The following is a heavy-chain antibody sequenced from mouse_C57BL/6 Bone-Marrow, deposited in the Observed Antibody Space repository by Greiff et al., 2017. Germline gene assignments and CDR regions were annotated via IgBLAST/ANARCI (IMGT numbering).Heavy chain of an antibody. CDR2: ISGGGGNT. Sequence: EVNVVESGGGLVKPGGSLKLSCAASGFTFSSYTMSWVRQTPEKRLEWVATISGGGGNTYYPASVKGRFTISRDNAKNTLYLQMSSLRSEDAALYYCARPDRAWFAYWGQGTLVTVSA. CDR3: ARPDRAWFAY. CDR1: GFTFSSYT. V-gene: IGHV5-9*01. J-gene: IGHJ3*01. D-gene: IGHD3-1*01.